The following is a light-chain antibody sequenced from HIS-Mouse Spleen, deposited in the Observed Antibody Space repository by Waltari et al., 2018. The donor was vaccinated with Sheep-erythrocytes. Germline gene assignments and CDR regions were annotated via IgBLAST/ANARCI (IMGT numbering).Light chain of an antibody. CDR2: EGS. CDR3: CSYAGSSTPWV. V-gene: IGLV2-23*01. J-gene: IGLJ3*02. CDR1: SSDVGSYNL. Sequence: QSALTQPASVSGSPGQPITISCTGTSSDVGSYNLVSWYQRHPGKAPKLMIYEGSKRPSGVSNRFSGSKSGNTASLTISGLQAEDEADYYCCSYAGSSTPWVFGGGTKLTVL.